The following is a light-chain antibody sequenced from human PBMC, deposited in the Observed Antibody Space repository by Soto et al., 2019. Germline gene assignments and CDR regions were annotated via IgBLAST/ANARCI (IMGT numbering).Light chain of an antibody. V-gene: IGKV1-39*01. Sequence: DIQMTQSPSSLSASVGDRVTITCRASQSISTYLNWYQQKPGKAPKLLIYAASTLQSGVPSRFSGTGSGTDFTLTISNLQPEDFATYCCQQGYSIQYTFTQGTKLEIK. CDR3: QQGYSIQYT. CDR1: QSISTY. CDR2: AAS. J-gene: IGKJ2*01.